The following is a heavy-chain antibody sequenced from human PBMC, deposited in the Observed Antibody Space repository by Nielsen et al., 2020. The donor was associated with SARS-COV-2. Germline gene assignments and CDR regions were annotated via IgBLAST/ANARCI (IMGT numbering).Heavy chain of an antibody. CDR2: INDSGST. CDR3: ARGPAYSSGWYLNY. J-gene: IGHJ4*02. D-gene: IGHD6-19*01. Sequence: SETLSLTCAVYGGSFSGFYWTWVRQPPGKGLEWIGEINDSGSTKYNPSLKSRVTISIDTSKNQSSLKLRSVTAADTAVFYCARGPAYSSGWYLNYWGQGTLVTVSS. CDR1: GGSFSGFY. V-gene: IGHV4-34*01.